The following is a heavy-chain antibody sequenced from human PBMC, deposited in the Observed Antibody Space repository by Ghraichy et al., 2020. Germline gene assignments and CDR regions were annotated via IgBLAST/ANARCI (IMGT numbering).Heavy chain of an antibody. CDR2: ISYHGKKA. D-gene: IGHD2-21*02. V-gene: IGHV3-30*03. J-gene: IGHJ5*01. CDR1: GFTFRTYG. CDR3: ARDSVPVVTPIEDFLANTFDS. Sequence: GGSLRLSCTVSGFTFRTYGIHWVRQTPGKGLEWVAVISYHGKKAFYVDSVKGRFTVSRDDPRDTVYLQMISLRLEDTGVYYCARDSVPVVTPIEDFLANTFDSWGQGTLVTVSS.